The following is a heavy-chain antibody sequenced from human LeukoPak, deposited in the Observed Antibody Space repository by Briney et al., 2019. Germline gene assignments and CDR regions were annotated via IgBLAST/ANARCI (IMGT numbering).Heavy chain of an antibody. CDR3: AKSPVPYCSGGSCYGMDV. V-gene: IGHV3-33*06. CDR2: IWYDGSNK. J-gene: IGHJ6*02. Sequence: GGSLRLSCAASGFTFSSYGMHWVRQAPGKGLEWVAVIWYDGSNKYYADSVKGRFTISRDNSKNTLYLQMNSLRAEDTAVYYCAKSPVPYCSGGSCYGMDVWGQGTTVTVSS. D-gene: IGHD2-15*01. CDR1: GFTFSSYG.